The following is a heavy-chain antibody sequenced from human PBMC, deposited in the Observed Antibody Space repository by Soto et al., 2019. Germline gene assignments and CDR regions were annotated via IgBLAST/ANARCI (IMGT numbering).Heavy chain of an antibody. CDR2: IVNDGSEQ. D-gene: IGHD4-17*01. J-gene: IGHJ5*02. CDR3: ARDDNYDDNGLDL. Sequence: QVQLVESGGGVVRPGRSLRLSCEATGFSFYTHGMHWVRQAPGKGLEWLAVIVNDGSEQAYSDSVKGRFTILRDNSKNTLYLQMNNLRAEDTAVYYCARDDNYDDNGLDLWGKGILVTVSS. CDR1: GFSFYTHG. V-gene: IGHV3-33*01.